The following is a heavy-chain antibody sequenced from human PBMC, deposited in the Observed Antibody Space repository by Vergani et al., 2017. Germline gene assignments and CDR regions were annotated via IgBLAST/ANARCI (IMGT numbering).Heavy chain of an antibody. CDR1: GFTFSSYW. Sequence: EVQLVESGGGLVQPGGSLRLSCAASGFTFSSYWMSWVRQAPGKGLELVANIKQDGSEKYYVDSVKGRFTISRDNAKNSLDLQMNSLRAEDTAVYYCARDGYSSSWYPNYYYYGMDVWGQGTTVTVSS. V-gene: IGHV3-7*01. D-gene: IGHD6-13*01. CDR2: IKQDGSEK. J-gene: IGHJ6*02. CDR3: ARDGYSSSWYPNYYYYGMDV.